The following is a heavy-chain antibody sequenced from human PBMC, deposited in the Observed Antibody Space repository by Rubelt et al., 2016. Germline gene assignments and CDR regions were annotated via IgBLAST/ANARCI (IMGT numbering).Heavy chain of an antibody. CDR2: IKSKTDGGTT. D-gene: IGHD1-14*01. Sequence: NVWMTWVRQAPGEGLEWVGRIKSKTDGGTTDYAAPVKGRFTISRDDSKNTLYLQMNSLKTEDTAVYYCTTAGFWSYYYMDVWGKGTTVTVSS. CDR1: NVW. J-gene: IGHJ6*03. CDR3: TTAGFWSYYYMDV. V-gene: IGHV3-15*01.